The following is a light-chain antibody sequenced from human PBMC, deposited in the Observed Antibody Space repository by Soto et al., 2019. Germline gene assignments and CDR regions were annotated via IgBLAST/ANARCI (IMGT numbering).Light chain of an antibody. CDR3: SSYTSASTLLYL. Sequence: QSALTQPASVSGSPGQSITISCTGTSSDVGGYNYVSWYQQHPGIAPKLLIYGVTNRPSGVPTRVSGSKSGNTASLTISGLQAEDEADYHCSSYTSASTLLYLFGTGTKLTVL. V-gene: IGLV2-14*01. CDR1: SSDVGGYNY. J-gene: IGLJ1*01. CDR2: GVT.